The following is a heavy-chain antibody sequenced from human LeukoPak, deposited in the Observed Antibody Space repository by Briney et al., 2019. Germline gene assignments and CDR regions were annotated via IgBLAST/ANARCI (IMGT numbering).Heavy chain of an antibody. CDR3: AKGLDRSLIYFDY. J-gene: IGHJ4*02. CDR2: ISGSGGST. Sequence: SGGSLRLSCAASGFTFSSYSMNWVRQAPGKGLEWVSAISGSGGSTYYADSVKGRFTISRDNSKNTLYLQMNSLRAEDTAVYYCAKGLDRSLIYFDYWGQGTLVTVSS. D-gene: IGHD2-2*03. CDR1: GFTFSSYS. V-gene: IGHV3-23*01.